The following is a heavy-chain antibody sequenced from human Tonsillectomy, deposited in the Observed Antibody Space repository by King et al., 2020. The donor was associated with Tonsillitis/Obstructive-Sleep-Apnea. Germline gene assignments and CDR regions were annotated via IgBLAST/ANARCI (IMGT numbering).Heavy chain of an antibody. CDR1: GGSISSSNW. Sequence: QLQESGPGLVKPSGTLSLTCAVSGGSISSSNWWSWVRQPPGKGLEWIGEIYHSGSTNYNPSLKSRVTISVDKSKNHFSLKLSSVTAADPAVYYCARGADCSSTSCYDRDYYYYMDVWGKGTTVTVSS. D-gene: IGHD2-2*01. V-gene: IGHV4-4*02. CDR3: ARGADCSSTSCYDRDYYYYMDV. J-gene: IGHJ6*03. CDR2: IYHSGST.